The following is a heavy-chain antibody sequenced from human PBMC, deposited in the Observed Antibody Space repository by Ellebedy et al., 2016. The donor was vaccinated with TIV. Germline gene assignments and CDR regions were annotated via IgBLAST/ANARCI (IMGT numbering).Heavy chain of an antibody. CDR3: SWVGCRSSSGCFDAV. V-gene: IGHV3-15*05. J-gene: IGHJ4*02. CDR2: IRSEAAGGTT. Sequence: GESLKISCAASGFPFNDAWMNWVRQAPGRGLEWVGHIRSEAAGGTTDYATSVKGRFIISRDDSKNTVFLQMNSVNTEDTAVYYCSWVGCRSSSGCFDAVWGQGTRVTVSS. CDR1: GFPFNDAW. D-gene: IGHD6-19*01.